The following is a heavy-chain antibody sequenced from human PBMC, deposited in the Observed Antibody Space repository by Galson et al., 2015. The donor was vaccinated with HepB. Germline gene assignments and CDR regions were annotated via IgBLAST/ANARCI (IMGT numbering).Heavy chain of an antibody. D-gene: IGHD4-17*01. CDR3: TTRDDYGKAYFDY. J-gene: IGHJ4*02. CDR1: GYTLTELS. CDR2: FDPEDGET. Sequence: SVKVSCKVSGYTLTELSMHWVRQAPGKGLEWMGGFDPEDGETIYAQKFQGRVTTTEDTSTDTAYMELSSLRSEDTAVYYCTTRDDYGKAYFDYWGQGTLVTVSS. V-gene: IGHV1-24*01.